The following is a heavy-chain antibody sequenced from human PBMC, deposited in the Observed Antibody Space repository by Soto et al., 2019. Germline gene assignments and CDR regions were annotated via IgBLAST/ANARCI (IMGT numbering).Heavy chain of an antibody. V-gene: IGHV5-10-1*01. Sequence: GESRKISCKGSGYSFGNNWITWVRQRPGKGLEWMGRIDPGDSTVKYAPSFEGRVSISADKSTATSSLEIISLKASDSAMYFCARHGNPYKDENTSFHNFDSWGHGTLVTVSS. CDR2: IDPGDSTV. J-gene: IGHJ4*01. CDR1: GYSFGNNW. CDR3: ARHGNPYKDENTSFHNFDS. D-gene: IGHD1-1*01.